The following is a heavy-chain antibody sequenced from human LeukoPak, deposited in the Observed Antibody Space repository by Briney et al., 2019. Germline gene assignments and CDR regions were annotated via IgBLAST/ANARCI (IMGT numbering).Heavy chain of an antibody. J-gene: IGHJ6*02. Sequence: GGSLTLSCAASGFTFNDYGMTWARQAPGKGLEWVSGLNWNGDITRYADSVKGRFTISRDNAKNSVYLQMDSLSAEDTAFYYCARGYGAGNYRRPFYGMDVWGQGTTVTVSS. V-gene: IGHV3-20*04. CDR1: GFTFNDYG. D-gene: IGHD3-10*01. CDR2: LNWNGDIT. CDR3: ARGYGAGNYRRPFYGMDV.